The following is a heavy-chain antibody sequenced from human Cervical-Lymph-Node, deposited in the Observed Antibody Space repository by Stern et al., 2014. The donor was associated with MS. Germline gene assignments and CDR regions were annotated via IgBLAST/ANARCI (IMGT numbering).Heavy chain of an antibody. J-gene: IGHJ4*02. CDR3: ARSRATYYLDY. Sequence: VQLVESGAEVKKPGASVKVSCKASGYTFTDYHMHWVRQAPGQGLEWMGWINPNSGDTNYTQKFQGRVTMTRDTSISTAYMELNRLRSDDTAVYYCARSRATYYLDYWGQGTLVTVSS. CDR2: INPNSGDT. CDR1: GYTFTDYH. V-gene: IGHV1-2*02.